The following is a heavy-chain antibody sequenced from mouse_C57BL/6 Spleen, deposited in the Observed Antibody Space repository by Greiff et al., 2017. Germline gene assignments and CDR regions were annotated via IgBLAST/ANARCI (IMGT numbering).Heavy chain of an antibody. J-gene: IGHJ3*01. Sequence: EVQLVESGGGLVKPGGSLKLSCAASGFTFSDYGMHWVRQAPEQGLEWVAYISRGSSTIYYADTVKGRFTISRDNANNTLFLQMASLGSEDTAMYYCANGAYWGQGTLVTVSA. V-gene: IGHV5-17*01. CDR2: ISRGSSTI. CDR3: ANGAY. CDR1: GFTFSDYG.